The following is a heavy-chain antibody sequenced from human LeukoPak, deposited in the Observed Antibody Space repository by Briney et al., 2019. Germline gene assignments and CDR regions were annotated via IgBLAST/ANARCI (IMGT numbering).Heavy chain of an antibody. CDR3: ARGTVRPGAFDI. D-gene: IGHD4-11*01. CDR1: GGSISSYY. CDR2: IYYSGST. V-gene: IGHV4-59*01. Sequence: SETLSLTCTVSGGSISSYYWSWIRQPPGKELEWIGYIYYSGSTNYNPSLKSRVTISVDTSKNQFSLKLSSVTAAGTAVYYCARGTVRPGAFDIWGQGTMVTVSS. J-gene: IGHJ3*02.